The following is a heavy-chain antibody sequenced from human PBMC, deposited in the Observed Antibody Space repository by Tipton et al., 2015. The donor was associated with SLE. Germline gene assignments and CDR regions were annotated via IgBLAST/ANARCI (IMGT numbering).Heavy chain of an antibody. CDR3: ARGSSSSLWGWYFDL. CDR1: GGSFSGYY. CDR2: INHSGST. J-gene: IGHJ2*01. Sequence: TLSLTCAVYGGSFSGYYWSWIRQPPGKGLEWIGEINHSGSTNYNPSLKSRVTISVDTSKNQFSLKLSSVTAADTAVYYCARGSSSSLWGWYFDLWGRGTLVTVYS. V-gene: IGHV4-34*01. D-gene: IGHD3-16*01.